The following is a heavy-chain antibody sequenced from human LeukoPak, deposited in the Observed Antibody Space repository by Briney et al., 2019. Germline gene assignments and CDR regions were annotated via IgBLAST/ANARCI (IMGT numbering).Heavy chain of an antibody. V-gene: IGHV4-34*01. CDR2: INHSGST. CDR1: GGAFGGYY. CDR3: ARRRYSSSWYFQH. J-gene: IGHJ1*01. D-gene: IGHD6-13*01. Sequence: SETLSLTCAVYGGAFGGYYWSWIRQPPGKGLEWIGEINHSGSTNYNPSLKRRVTISVDTSKNQFSLKLSAVTAADTAVYYCARRRYSSSWYFQHWGQGTLVTVSS.